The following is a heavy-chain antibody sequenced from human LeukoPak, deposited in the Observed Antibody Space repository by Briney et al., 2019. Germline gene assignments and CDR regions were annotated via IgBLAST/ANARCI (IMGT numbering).Heavy chain of an antibody. V-gene: IGHV3-21*01. Sequence: PGGSLRLSCAASGFTFSSYSMNWVRQAPGRGLEWVSSITSSSRYIYYADSVKGRFTISRDNAKNSLHLQMNSLRAEDTAVYYCARDLYGDYAYDYWGQGTLVTVSS. CDR2: ITSSSRYI. J-gene: IGHJ4*02. D-gene: IGHD4-17*01. CDR3: ARDLYGDYAYDY. CDR1: GFTFSSYS.